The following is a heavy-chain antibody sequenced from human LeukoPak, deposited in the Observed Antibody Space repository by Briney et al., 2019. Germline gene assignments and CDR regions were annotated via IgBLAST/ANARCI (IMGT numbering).Heavy chain of an antibody. V-gene: IGHV1-2*02. CDR3: ARGYCSSTSCYPFDY. J-gene: IGHJ4*02. CDR2: INPNSGGT. CDR1: GYTFTSYA. Sequence: ASVKVSCKASGYTFTSYAMNWVRQAPGQGLGWMGWINPNSGGTNYAQKFQGRVTMTRDTSISTAYMELSRLRSDDTAVYYCARGYCSSTSCYPFDYWGQGTLVTVSS. D-gene: IGHD2-2*01.